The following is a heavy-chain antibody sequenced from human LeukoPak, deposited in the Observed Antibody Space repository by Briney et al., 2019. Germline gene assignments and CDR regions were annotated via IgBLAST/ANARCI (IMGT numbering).Heavy chain of an antibody. CDR1: GFTFTNYW. Sequence: PGGSLRLSCAASGFTFTNYWMTWVRQAPGKGLEWVANIKQEGSDKYYVDSVKGRFTISRGNAKNSLFLQMNSLKAEDMAVYYCARVEWMGRMDYWGQGTLVTVSS. CDR2: IKQEGSDK. CDR3: ARVEWMGRMDY. V-gene: IGHV3-7*01. J-gene: IGHJ4*02. D-gene: IGHD3-3*01.